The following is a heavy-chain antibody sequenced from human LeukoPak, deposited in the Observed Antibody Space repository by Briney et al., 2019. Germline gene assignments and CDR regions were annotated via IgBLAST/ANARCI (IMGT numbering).Heavy chain of an antibody. V-gene: IGHV4-34*01. Sequence: SETLSLTCAVYGGSFSGYYWSWIRQPPGKGLEWIGEINHSGSTNYNPSLKSRVTISVDTSKNQFSLKLSSVTAADTAVYYCARGVSSGYFTSWGQGTLVTASS. D-gene: IGHD3-22*01. CDR3: ARGVSSGYFTS. CDR2: INHSGST. J-gene: IGHJ4*02. CDR1: GGSFSGYY.